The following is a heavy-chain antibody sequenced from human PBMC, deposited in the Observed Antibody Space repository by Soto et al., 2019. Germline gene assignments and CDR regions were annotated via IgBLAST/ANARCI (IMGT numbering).Heavy chain of an antibody. J-gene: IGHJ4*02. CDR3: ARTTSFWSGYYRPYYFDY. CDR1: GGSISSYY. D-gene: IGHD3-3*01. V-gene: IGHV4-59*08. CDR2: IYYSGST. Sequence: SETLSLTCTVSGGSISSYYWSWIRQPPGKGLEWIGYIYYSGSTNYNPSLKSRVTISVDTSKNQFSLKLSSVTAADTAVYYCARTTSFWSGYYRPYYFDYWGQGTLVTVSS.